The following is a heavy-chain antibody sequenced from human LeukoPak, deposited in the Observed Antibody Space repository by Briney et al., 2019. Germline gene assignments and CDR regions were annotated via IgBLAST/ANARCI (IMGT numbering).Heavy chain of an antibody. CDR2: ISPDGRTT. V-gene: IGHV3-74*01. Sequence: PGGSLRLSCAVSGFTFNTYAMHWVRQAPGKGLVWVSRISPDGRTTAYADSVKGRFTVSRDNAKITLFLQMNSLRPEDTSLYYCVGGTSADYWGQGTLVTVSS. CDR1: GFTFNTYA. J-gene: IGHJ4*02. D-gene: IGHD4-23*01. CDR3: VGGTSADY.